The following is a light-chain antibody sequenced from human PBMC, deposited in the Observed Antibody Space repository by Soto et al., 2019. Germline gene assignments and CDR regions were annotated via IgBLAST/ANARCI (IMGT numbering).Light chain of an antibody. CDR1: QSVSSY. Sequence: EIVLTQSPATLSLSPGERATLSCRASQSVSSYLAWYQQKPGQAPRLLIHGTSIRATGIPARFSGSGSGTDFTLTISSLEPEDFAVYYCQQRSNWPRTFGQGPKLEIK. CDR2: GTS. J-gene: IGKJ2*01. CDR3: QQRSNWPRT. V-gene: IGKV3-11*01.